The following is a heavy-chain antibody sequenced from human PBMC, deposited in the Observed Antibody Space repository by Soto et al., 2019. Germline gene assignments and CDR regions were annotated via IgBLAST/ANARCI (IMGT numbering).Heavy chain of an antibody. J-gene: IGHJ4*02. D-gene: IGHD3-16*02. CDR1: GYTFTSYA. Sequence: ASVKVSCKASGYTFTSYAMHWVRQAPGQRLEWMGWINAGNGNTKYSQKFQGRVTITRDTSASTAYMELSSLRSEDTAVYYCARPYDYVWGSYRYTDYFDYWGQGTLVTVS. CDR2: INAGNGNT. CDR3: ARPYDYVWGSYRYTDYFDY. V-gene: IGHV1-3*01.